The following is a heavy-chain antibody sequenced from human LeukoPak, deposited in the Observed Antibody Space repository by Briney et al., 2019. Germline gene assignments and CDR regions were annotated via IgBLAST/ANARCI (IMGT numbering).Heavy chain of an antibody. CDR3: ARDLRQWELPGAFDY. D-gene: IGHD1-26*01. Sequence: GGSLRLSCAASGFTFSSYWMSWVRQAPGKGLEWVANIKQDGSEKYYVDSVKGRFTISRDNAKNSLYLQMNSLIAEDTAVYYCARDLRQWELPGAFDYWGQGTLVTVSS. CDR1: GFTFSSYW. J-gene: IGHJ4*02. V-gene: IGHV3-7*01. CDR2: IKQDGSEK.